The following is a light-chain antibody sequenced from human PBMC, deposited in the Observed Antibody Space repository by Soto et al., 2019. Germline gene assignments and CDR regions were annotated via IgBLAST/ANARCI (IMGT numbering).Light chain of an antibody. CDR3: QQYETFSGT. CDR2: DAS. V-gene: IGKV1-33*01. Sequence: DIQMTQSPSSLSASVGDRVTITCQASQDISNYLNWYQQKPGKAPKLLIYDASNLEIGVPSRFSGSGSGTDFTFTISSLQPEDIATYYCQQYETFSGTFGPGTKVDIK. J-gene: IGKJ1*01. CDR1: QDISNY.